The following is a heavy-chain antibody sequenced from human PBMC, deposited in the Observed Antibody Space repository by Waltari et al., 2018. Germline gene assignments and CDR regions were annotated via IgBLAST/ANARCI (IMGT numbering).Heavy chain of an antibody. Sequence: QVQLQESGPGLVKPSETLSLTCAVSGYSISSGYYWGWIRQPPGKGREWIGSIYQSGSTSYNPALKSRVTISVDTSKNQFSLKLSSVTAADTAVYYCARDTPAPRITGATSVDYWGQGTLVTVSS. CDR1: GYSISSGYY. CDR3: ARDTPAPRITGATSVDY. D-gene: IGHD1-20*01. J-gene: IGHJ4*02. V-gene: IGHV4-38-2*02. CDR2: IYQSGST.